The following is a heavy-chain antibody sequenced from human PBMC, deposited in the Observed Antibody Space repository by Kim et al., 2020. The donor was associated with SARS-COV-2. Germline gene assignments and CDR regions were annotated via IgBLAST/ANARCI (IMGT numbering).Heavy chain of an antibody. D-gene: IGHD6-19*01. CDR3: ASGWYYYYGMDV. J-gene: IGHJ6*02. V-gene: IGHV4-59*01. CDR1: GGSISSYY. Sequence: SETLSLTCTVSGGSISSYYWSWIRQPPGKGLEWIGYIYYSGSTNYNPSLKSRVTISVDTSKNQFSLKLSSVTAADTAVYYCASGWYYYYGMDVWGQGTTV. CDR2: IYYSGST.